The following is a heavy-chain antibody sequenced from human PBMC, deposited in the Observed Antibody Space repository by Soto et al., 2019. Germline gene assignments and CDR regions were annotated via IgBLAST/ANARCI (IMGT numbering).Heavy chain of an antibody. CDR2: VTGGGSST. J-gene: IGHJ4*02. V-gene: IGHV3-23*01. Sequence: PGGSLRLSCAASGFSFSNYAMTWVRQAPGKGLEWVSAVTGGGSSTFYADSVKGRFTVSRDNSRKTLYLQMTSLRAEDAAVYYCEKFSATSVYDISSAPDYWGQGTLVTVSS. CDR1: GFSFSNYA. CDR3: EKFSATSVYDISSAPDY. D-gene: IGHD6-6*01.